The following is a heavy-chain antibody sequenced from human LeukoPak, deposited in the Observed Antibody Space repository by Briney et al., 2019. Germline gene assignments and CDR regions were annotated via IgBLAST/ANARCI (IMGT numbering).Heavy chain of an antibody. CDR3: ARHVWLQPFDY. Sequence: PSETLSLTCSVSGGSMNSYYWSWIRQSPGKGLEWIGYIYYSGSTNHNPSLKSRVTISVDTSKNQFSLKLSPVTPADTAVYYCARHVWLQPFDYWGQGTLVTVSS. D-gene: IGHD3-9*01. CDR2: IYYSGST. V-gene: IGHV4-59*08. J-gene: IGHJ4*02. CDR1: GGSMNSYY.